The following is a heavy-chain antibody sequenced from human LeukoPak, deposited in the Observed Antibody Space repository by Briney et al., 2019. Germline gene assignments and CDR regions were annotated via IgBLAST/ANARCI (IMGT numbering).Heavy chain of an antibody. J-gene: IGHJ6*03. CDR2: IYYSGST. CDR3: ARVPYYGFWSVRGWDYYYYMDV. D-gene: IGHD3-3*01. V-gene: IGHV4-59*01. CDR1: GGSISSYY. Sequence: SETLSLTCTVSGGSISSYYWSWIRQPPGKGLEWIGYIYYSGSTNYNPSLKSRVTISVDTSKNQFSLKLSSVAAADTAVYYCARVPYYGFWSVRGWDYYYYMDVWGKGTTVTVSS.